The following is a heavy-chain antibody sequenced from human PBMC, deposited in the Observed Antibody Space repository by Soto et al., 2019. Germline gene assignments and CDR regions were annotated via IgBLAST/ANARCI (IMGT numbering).Heavy chain of an antibody. CDR1: GTSVRHFY. CDR2: IYSTGTT. V-gene: IGHV4-4*07. D-gene: IGHD6-13*01. CDR3: VRDRADFSSTYYHYFSV. J-gene: IGHJ2*01. Sequence: SETLSLTCKVSGTSVRHFYWSWIRQSAGKGLEWIGRIYSTGTTNFNPSLKSRLTMPMDMSKNQVSLNLTSVTAADTAVYYCVRDRADFSSTYYHYFSVWGRGTLVTVSS.